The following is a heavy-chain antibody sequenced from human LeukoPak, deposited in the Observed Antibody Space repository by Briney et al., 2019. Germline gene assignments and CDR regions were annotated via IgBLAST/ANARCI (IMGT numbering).Heavy chain of an antibody. CDR3: AAVVVAETNYHFDY. CDR1: GASFSDHY. D-gene: IGHD2-15*01. CDR2: IYHSGST. V-gene: IGHV4-34*01. Sequence: SETLSLTCAVYGASFSDHYWIWIRQSPVKGLEWIGEIYHSGSTNYNPSLKSRAIISVDTSKQQFSLRLTSMTAADTAVYYCAAVVVAETNYHFDYWGQGTVVTVSS. J-gene: IGHJ4*02.